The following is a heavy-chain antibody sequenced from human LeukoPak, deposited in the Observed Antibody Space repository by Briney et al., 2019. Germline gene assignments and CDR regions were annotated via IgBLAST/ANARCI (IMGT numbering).Heavy chain of an antibody. Sequence: SETLSLTCAVYGGSFSGYYWSWIRQPPGKGLEWIGEINHSGSTNYNPSLKSRVTISVDTSKNQFSLKLSSVTAADTAVYYCARGPYPGPRRDGYNPAYYFDYWGQGTLVTVSS. D-gene: IGHD5-24*01. CDR3: ARGPYPGPRRDGYNPAYYFDY. CDR1: GGSFSGYY. CDR2: INHSGST. V-gene: IGHV4-34*01. J-gene: IGHJ4*02.